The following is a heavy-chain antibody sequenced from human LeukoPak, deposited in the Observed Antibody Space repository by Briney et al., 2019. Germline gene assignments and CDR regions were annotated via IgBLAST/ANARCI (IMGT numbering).Heavy chain of an antibody. J-gene: IGHJ6*03. Sequence: ASVKVSCKASGYTFTSYGISWVRQAPGQGLEWMGWISAYNGNTNYAQKLQGRVTMTTDTSTSTAYMELSRLRSDDTAVYYCARDFTPRMYSSSSVYYYYYYMDVWGKGTTVTISS. CDR2: ISAYNGNT. V-gene: IGHV1-18*01. CDR3: ARDFTPRMYSSSSVYYYYYYMDV. CDR1: GYTFTSYG. D-gene: IGHD6-13*01.